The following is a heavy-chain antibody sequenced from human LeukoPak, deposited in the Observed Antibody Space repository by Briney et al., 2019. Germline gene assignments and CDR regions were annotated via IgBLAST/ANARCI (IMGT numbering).Heavy chain of an antibody. CDR1: GASISGYY. J-gene: IGHJ6*02. V-gene: IGHV4-59*08. CDR2: TYSSGST. Sequence: SETLSLTCSVSGASISGYYWSWIRQPPGKGLEYICCTYSSGSTNYNPSLKSRVTISVDTSKNQFSLKLSSLTAADTAVYYCARQVISSGGINYYYGMDVWGQGTTVTVSS. D-gene: IGHD2-15*01. CDR3: ARQVISSGGINYYYGMDV.